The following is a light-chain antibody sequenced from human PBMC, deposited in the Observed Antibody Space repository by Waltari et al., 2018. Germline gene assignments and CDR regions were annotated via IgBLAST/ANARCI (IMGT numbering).Light chain of an antibody. Sequence: INCKSSHSVLYSSNKKNYLACYQQKPGQPPKLLIYWASTRESGVPDRFSGSGSGTDFTLTISSLQAEDVAVYYCQQYYSTPRTFGQGTKVEIK. V-gene: IGKV4-1*01. CDR2: WAS. CDR1: HSVLYSSNKKNY. J-gene: IGKJ1*01. CDR3: QQYYSTPRT.